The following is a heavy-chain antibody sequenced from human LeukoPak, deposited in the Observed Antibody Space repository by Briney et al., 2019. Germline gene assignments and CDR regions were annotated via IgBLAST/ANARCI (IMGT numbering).Heavy chain of an antibody. CDR3: ARVTTAVVAATFDY. J-gene: IGHJ4*02. V-gene: IGHV4-59*12. Sequence: SETLSLTCTVSGGSISSYYWSWIRQPPGKGLEWIGYIYYSGSTYYNTSLKSRVTISVDTSKNHFSLKLTSVTVADTAVYYCARVTTAVVAATFDYWGQGTLVTVSS. CDR1: GGSISSYY. D-gene: IGHD2-15*01. CDR2: IYYSGST.